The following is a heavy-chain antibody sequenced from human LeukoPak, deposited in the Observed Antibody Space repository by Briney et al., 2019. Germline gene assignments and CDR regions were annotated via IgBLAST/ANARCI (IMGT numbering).Heavy chain of an antibody. CDR3: ARDTGSPYYFDY. V-gene: IGHV1-2*02. CDR1: GYTFTVYY. J-gene: IGHJ4*02. CDR2: INPNSGAT. D-gene: IGHD3-10*01. Sequence: GASVMVSCKASGYTFTVYYVHSGRQAPGQGLEWMGWINPNSGATNFAQKFQGRVTMTRDTSISTAYMELSRLRSDDTAVYYCARDTGSPYYFDYWGQGTLVTVSS.